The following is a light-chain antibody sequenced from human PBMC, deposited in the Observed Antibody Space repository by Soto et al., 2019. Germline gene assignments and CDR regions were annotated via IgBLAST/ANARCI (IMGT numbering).Light chain of an antibody. J-gene: IGKJ1*01. CDR2: KAS. Sequence: DIQMTQSPSTLSASVGDRVTITCRASQSVSSWLAWYQQKPGKAPKLLIYKASSFESGVPSRFSGSGSGTEFTLTISRLQPDDFATYYCQQHNSYPWTFGQGTKVEIK. CDR1: QSVSSW. CDR3: QQHNSYPWT. V-gene: IGKV1-5*03.